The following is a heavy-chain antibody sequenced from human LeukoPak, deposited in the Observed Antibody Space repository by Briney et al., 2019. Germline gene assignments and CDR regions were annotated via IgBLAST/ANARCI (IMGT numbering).Heavy chain of an antibody. CDR1: GGSISSYY. V-gene: IGHV4-59*08. CDR3: ARLLAVAATVDYFDY. D-gene: IGHD6-19*01. CDR2: IYYSGST. J-gene: IGHJ4*02. Sequence: SETLSLTCTVSGGSISSYYWSWIRQPPGKGLEWIGYIYYSGSTNYNPSLKSRVTISVDTSKNQFSLKLSSVTAADTAVYYCARLLAVAATVDYFDYWGQGTLVTVSS.